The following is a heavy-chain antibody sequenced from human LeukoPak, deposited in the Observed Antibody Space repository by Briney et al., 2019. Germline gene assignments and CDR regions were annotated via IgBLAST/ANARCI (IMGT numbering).Heavy chain of an antibody. Sequence: ASVTVSCKASGYTFTGYYMHWVRQAPGQGLEWMGWINPNSGGTNYAQKFQGRVTMTRDTSISTAYMELSRLRSDDTAVYSCARAYGDYSLDYWGQGTLVTVSS. D-gene: IGHD4-17*01. CDR3: ARAYGDYSLDY. J-gene: IGHJ4*02. CDR2: INPNSGGT. V-gene: IGHV1-2*02. CDR1: GYTFTGYY.